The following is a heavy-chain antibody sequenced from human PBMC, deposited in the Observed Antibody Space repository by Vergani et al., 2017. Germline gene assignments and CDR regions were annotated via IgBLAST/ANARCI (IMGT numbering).Heavy chain of an antibody. CDR2: IGSSGPYI. Sequence: VQLVESGGGLVKPGGSLRLSCAASGFTFSDFSMSWVRQAPGKGLEWVAFIGSSGPYINYADSVKGRFIISRDNTNNSLFLQLRSLRAEDAAVYYCARDCTSGGCPDNYGMDVWGQGPRSPSP. V-gene: IGHV3-21*06. CDR1: GFTFSDFS. CDR3: ARDCTSGGCPDNYGMDV. J-gene: IGHJ6*02. D-gene: IGHD2-8*01.